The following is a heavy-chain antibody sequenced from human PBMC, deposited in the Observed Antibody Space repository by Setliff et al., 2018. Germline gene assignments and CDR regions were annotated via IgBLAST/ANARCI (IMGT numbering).Heavy chain of an antibody. D-gene: IGHD3-22*01. CDR2: VDPEDGET. V-gene: IGHV1-69-2*01. J-gene: IGHJ3*02. CDR3: ATSGGGSSGYYNAFDI. Sequence: ASVKVSCKVSGYTFTDYYMHWVQQAPGKGLEWMGLVDPEDGETIYAEKFQGRVTITEDTSTDTAYMELSSLRSEDTAVYYCATSGGGSSGYYNAFDIWGQGTMVTVSS. CDR1: GYTFTDYY.